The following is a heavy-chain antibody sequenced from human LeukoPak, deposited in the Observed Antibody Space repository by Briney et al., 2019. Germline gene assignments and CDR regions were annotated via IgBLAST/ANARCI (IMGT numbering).Heavy chain of an antibody. CDR2: IYYSGST. D-gene: IGHD3-10*01. CDR1: GGSISSYY. V-gene: IGHV4-59*08. J-gene: IGHJ4*02. Sequence: SETLSLTCTVCGGSISSYYWSWIRQPPGKGLEWIGYIYYSGSTNYNPSLKSRVTISVDTSKNQFSLKLSSVTAADTAVYYCSRHAKTYYGSGSYSTNFDYWGQGTLVTVSS. CDR3: SRHAKTYYGSGSYSTNFDY.